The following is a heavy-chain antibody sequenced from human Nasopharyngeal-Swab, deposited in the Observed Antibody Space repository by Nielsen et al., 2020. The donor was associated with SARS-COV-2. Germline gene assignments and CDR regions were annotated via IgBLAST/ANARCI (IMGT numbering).Heavy chain of an antibody. CDR2: ISYDGSNK. CDR3: ASSSGMVQPYGMDV. CDR1: GFTFSSYA. J-gene: IGHJ6*02. D-gene: IGHD3-10*01. V-gene: IGHV3-30*04. Sequence: GGSLRLSCAASGFTFSSYAMHWVRQAPGKGLEWVAVISYDGSNKYYADPVKGRFTISRDNSKNTLYLQMNSLRAEDTAVYYCASSSGMVQPYGMDVWGQGTTVTVSS.